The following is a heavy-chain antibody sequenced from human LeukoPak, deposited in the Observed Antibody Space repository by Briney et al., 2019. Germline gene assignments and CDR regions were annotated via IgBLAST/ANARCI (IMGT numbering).Heavy chain of an antibody. D-gene: IGHD1-26*01. CDR2: ISSSSSTI. CDR1: GFTFSSYG. V-gene: IGHV3-48*01. CDR3: ARGAGARWFDP. Sequence: PGRSLRLSCAASGFTFSSYGMHWVRQAPGKGLEWVSYISSSSSTIYYADSVKGRFTISRDNAKNSLYLQMNSLRAEDTAVYYCARGAGARWFDPWGQGTLVTVSS. J-gene: IGHJ5*02.